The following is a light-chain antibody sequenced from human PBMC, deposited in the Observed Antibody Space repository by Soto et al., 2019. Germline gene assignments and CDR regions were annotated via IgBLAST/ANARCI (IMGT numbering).Light chain of an antibody. CDR1: SSNIGNNY. CDR2: DNN. J-gene: IGLJ2*01. V-gene: IGLV1-51*01. Sequence: VLPQPPSVSAAPGQKVTISCSGSSSNIGNNYVSWYQQLPGTAPKLLIYDNNKRPSGIPDRFSGSKSGTSATLGITGLQTGDEADYYCGTWDSSLSAGVFGGGTKVTVL. CDR3: GTWDSSLSAGV.